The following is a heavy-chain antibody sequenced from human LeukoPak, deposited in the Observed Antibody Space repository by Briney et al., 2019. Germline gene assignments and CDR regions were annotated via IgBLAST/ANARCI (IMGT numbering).Heavy chain of an antibody. CDR2: IFDSGDT. CDR3: ARHPLRGGFDY. Sequence: SETLSLTCTVSGGSISNYYWSWIRQPPGKGLEWIAYIFDSGDTRYNPSLESRVTIPVDTSKNQFSLKLNSVTAADTAVYYCARHPLRGGFDYWGQGTLVTVSS. V-gene: IGHV4-59*08. CDR1: GGSISNYY. J-gene: IGHJ4*02.